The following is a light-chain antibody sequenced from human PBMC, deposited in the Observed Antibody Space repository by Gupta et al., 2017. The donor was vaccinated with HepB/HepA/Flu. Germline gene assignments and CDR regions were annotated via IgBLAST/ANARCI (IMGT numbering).Light chain of an antibody. CDR1: QTIMSY. J-gene: IGKJ1*01. CDR3: QQGFNTLTWT. Sequence: DIQMNQSPSFLPSSFGDRVNNTCRASQTIMSYLNWYQQKPGKAPNLLIFAASSLQSGVPSRFSGSGSGTNFTLTINSRQPEDFATYYCQQGFNTLTWTFGQGTKVDMK. V-gene: IGKV1-39*01. CDR2: AAS.